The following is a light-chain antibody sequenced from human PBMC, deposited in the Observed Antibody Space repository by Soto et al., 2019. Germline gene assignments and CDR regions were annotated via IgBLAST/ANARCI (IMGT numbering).Light chain of an antibody. J-gene: IGKJ1*01. V-gene: IGKV1-39*01. CDR2: AAS. CDR1: QSISSY. Sequence: DIQMTQSPSSLSASVGDRVTITCRASQSISSYLNWYQQKPGKDPKLLIYAASNLQSGVPSRFSGSGSGTYFTLTISSLQSEDFATYFCQQSYSNPRTFGQGTKVEIK. CDR3: QQSYSNPRT.